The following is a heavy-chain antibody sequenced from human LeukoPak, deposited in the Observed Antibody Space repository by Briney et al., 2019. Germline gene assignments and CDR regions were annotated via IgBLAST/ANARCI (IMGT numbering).Heavy chain of an antibody. J-gene: IGHJ4*02. CDR3: ARDKYYDTSASYYFDY. Sequence: SQTLSLTWAISGDSVSSNSAAWNWIRQSPSRGLEWLGRTYYRSKWYNDYAVSVRSRITIKPDTSKSQFSLQLNSVTPEDTAVYYCARDKYYDTSASYYFDYWGQGTPVTVSS. V-gene: IGHV6-1*01. CDR2: TYYRSKWYN. CDR1: GDSVSSNSAA. D-gene: IGHD3-22*01.